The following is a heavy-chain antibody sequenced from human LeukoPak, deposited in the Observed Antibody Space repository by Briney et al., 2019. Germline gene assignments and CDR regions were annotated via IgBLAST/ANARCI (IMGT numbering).Heavy chain of an antibody. D-gene: IGHD3-9*01. CDR1: GYSFTSYW. CDR2: IDPSDSYT. V-gene: IGHV5-10-1*01. CDR3: ARHPRVEFLTGMDV. J-gene: IGHJ6*04. Sequence: GESLQISCKGSGYSFTSYWTSWVRQLPGKGLEWMGRIDPSDSYTNYSPSFQGHVTISADKSISTAYLQWSSLKASDTAMYYCARHPRVEFLTGMDVWGKGTTVTVSS.